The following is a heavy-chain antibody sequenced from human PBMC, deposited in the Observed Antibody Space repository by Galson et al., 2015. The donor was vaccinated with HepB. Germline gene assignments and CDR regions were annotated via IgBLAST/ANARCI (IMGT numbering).Heavy chain of an antibody. CDR2: TYYRSKWYN. Sequence: CAISGDSVSSNSAAWNWIRQSPSRGLEWLGRTYYRSKWYNGYAVSVNSRITINPDTSKNQFSLQLNSVTPEDTAVYYCARGPGIRLLPFDYWGQGTLVTVSS. J-gene: IGHJ4*02. CDR3: ARGPGIRLLPFDY. V-gene: IGHV6-1*01. CDR1: GDSVSSNSAA. D-gene: IGHD5-12*01.